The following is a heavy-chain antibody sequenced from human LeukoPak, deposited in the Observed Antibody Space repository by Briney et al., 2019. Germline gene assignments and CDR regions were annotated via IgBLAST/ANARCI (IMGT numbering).Heavy chain of an antibody. CDR3: AREGFCSRTSCYGVDY. V-gene: IGHV3-20*04. J-gene: IGHJ4*02. CDR1: GFAFNDYA. CDR2: INWNGGST. Sequence: GGSLRLSCEASGFAFNDYAMSWVRQAPGKGLEWVSGINWNGGSTLYADSVKGRFTISRDNAKDSLYLQMNSLRAEDTAFYYCAREGFCSRTSCYGVDYWGQGTLVTVSS. D-gene: IGHD2-2*01.